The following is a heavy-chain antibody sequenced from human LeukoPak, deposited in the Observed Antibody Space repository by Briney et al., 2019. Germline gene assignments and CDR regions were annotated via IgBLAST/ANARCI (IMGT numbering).Heavy chain of an antibody. Sequence: GGSLRLSCAASGFTFSSYSMNWVRQAPGKGLEWVSSISSSSSYIYYADSVKGRFTISRDNAKNSLYLQMNSLRAEDTAVYYCAKDRRYCSGGSCYSLYYYYYMDVWGKGTTVTISS. CDR2: ISSSSSYI. J-gene: IGHJ6*03. D-gene: IGHD2-15*01. CDR1: GFTFSSYS. CDR3: AKDRRYCSGGSCYSLYYYYYMDV. V-gene: IGHV3-21*01.